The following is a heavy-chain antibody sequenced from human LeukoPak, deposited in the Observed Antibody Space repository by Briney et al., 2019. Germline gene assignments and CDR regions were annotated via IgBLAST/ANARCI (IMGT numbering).Heavy chain of an antibody. J-gene: IGHJ6*03. V-gene: IGHV4-39*01. CDR2: IYYSGST. Sequence: SETLSLTCTVSGGSISSSSYYWGWIRQPPGKGLEWIGSIYYSGSTYSNPSLQSRVTISVDTSKNQFSLKLNSVTAADTAVYYCARGTVSMYYMDVWGKGTTVTISS. D-gene: IGHD5/OR15-5a*01. CDR3: ARGTVSMYYMDV. CDR1: GGSISSSSYY.